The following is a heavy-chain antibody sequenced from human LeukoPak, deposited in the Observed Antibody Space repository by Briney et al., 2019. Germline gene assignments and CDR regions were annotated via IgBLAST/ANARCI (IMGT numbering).Heavy chain of an antibody. V-gene: IGHV1-8*01. D-gene: IGHD3-10*01. J-gene: IGHJ6*03. CDR1: GYTFTSYD. CDR3: AKMGFGRSGSYYPPTPYYYYYMDV. CDR2: MNPNSGNT. Sequence: GASVKVSCKASGYTFTSYDISWVRQATGQGLEGMGWMNPNSGNTGYAQKFQGRVTMTRNTSISTAYMELSSLRSEDTAVYYCAKMGFGRSGSYYPPTPYYYYYMDVWGKGTTVTVSS.